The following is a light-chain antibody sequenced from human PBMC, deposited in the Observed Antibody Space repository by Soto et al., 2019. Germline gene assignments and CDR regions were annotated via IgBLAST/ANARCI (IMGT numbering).Light chain of an antibody. J-gene: IGKJ1*01. CDR3: QQYGSAPRT. CDR1: QSVSRNY. V-gene: IGKV3-20*01. CDR2: AAS. Sequence: EIVLTQSPGTLSLSPGERATLSCRASQSVSRNYLAWYQQKPGQAPRLLIYAASSRISGIPDRFSGSGSGTDFTLTISRREPEDFAVYHCQQYGSAPRTFGQGTKVEIK.